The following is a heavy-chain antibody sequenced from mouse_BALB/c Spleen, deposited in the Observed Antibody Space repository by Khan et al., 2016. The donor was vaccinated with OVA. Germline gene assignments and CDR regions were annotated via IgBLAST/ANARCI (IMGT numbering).Heavy chain of an antibody. Sequence: VRLQQSGAELVRPGALVKLSCKASGFNIKDYYIHWVKQRPEQGLEWIGWIDPENGNTIYDPKFQGKANITADTSSNTAYLHFSSLTSEDTAVYYCARAGYSPWFAYWGQGTLGTVSA. CDR2: IDPENGNT. V-gene: IGHV14-1*02. CDR1: GFNIKDYY. CDR3: ARAGYSPWFAY. J-gene: IGHJ3*01. D-gene: IGHD2-3*01.